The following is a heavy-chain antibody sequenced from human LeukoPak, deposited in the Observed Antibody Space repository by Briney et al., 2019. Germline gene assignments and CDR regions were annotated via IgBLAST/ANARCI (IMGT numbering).Heavy chain of an antibody. V-gene: IGHV1-69*04. CDR2: IIPILGIA. D-gene: IGHD4-17*01. J-gene: IGHJ3*02. Sequence: GASVKVSCKASGGTSSTYTITWVRQAPGQGLEWMGRIIPILGIANYAQKFQGRVTITADKSTSTAYMELSSLRSEDTAVYYCARELAEATVTGGAFDIWGQGTMVTVSS. CDR1: GGTSSTYT. CDR3: ARELAEATVTGGAFDI.